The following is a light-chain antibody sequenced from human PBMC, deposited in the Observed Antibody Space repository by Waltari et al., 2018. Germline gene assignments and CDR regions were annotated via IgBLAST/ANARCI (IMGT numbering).Light chain of an antibody. CDR2: WAS. Sequence: DIVMTQSPDSLAVSLGERATINCTSNQSVLYSSNNNNYLAWYQQKPRQPPKLPIYWASTRESGVPDRVSGSWSGTDFTLAISSLQAEDVAVYYCQQYYTTPWTFGQGTKVEI. V-gene: IGKV4-1*01. CDR3: QQYYTTPWT. CDR1: QSVLYSSNNNNY. J-gene: IGKJ1*01.